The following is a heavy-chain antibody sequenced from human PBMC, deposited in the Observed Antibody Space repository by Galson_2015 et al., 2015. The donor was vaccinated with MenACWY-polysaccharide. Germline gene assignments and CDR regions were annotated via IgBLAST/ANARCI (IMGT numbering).Heavy chain of an antibody. CDR2: IYWDDDK. D-gene: IGHD3-22*01. J-gene: IGHJ5*02. Sequence: PALVKPTQTLTLTCTSFGFSLSTRGVGVGWIRQPPGKALEWLALIYWDDDKRYSPSLKSRLTITKDTSKNQVVLTMTNMDPVDTATYYCAHTRTATYYYDSSGYYSPRRFDPWGQGTLVTVSS. CDR3: AHTRTATYYYDSSGYYSPRRFDP. CDR1: GFSLSTRGVG. V-gene: IGHV2-5*02.